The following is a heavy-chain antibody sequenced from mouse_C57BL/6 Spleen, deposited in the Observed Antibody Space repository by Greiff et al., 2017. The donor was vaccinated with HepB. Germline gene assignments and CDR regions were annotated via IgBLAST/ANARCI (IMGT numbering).Heavy chain of an antibody. J-gene: IGHJ3*01. CDR1: GYAFSSYW. CDR3: ARSGGSSGPAWFAY. D-gene: IGHD3-2*02. V-gene: IGHV1-80*01. Sequence: VMLVESGAELVKPGASVKISCKASGYAFSSYWMNWVKQRPGKGLEWIGQIYPGDGDTNYNGKFKGKATLTADKSSSTAYMQLSSLTSEDSAVYFCARSGGSSGPAWFAYWGQGTLVTVSA. CDR2: IYPGDGDT.